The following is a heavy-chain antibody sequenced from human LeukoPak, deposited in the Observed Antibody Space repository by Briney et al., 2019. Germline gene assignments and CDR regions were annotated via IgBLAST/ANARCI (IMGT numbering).Heavy chain of an antibody. Sequence: ASVKVSCKASGYTFTGYYMHWVRQAPGQGLEWMGWINLNSGGTNYAQKFQGRVTMTRDTSISTAYMELSRLTSDDTAVYYCARDRGSPDSFDIWGQGTLVTVSS. D-gene: IGHD1-26*01. CDR3: ARDRGSPDSFDI. CDR1: GYTFTGYY. J-gene: IGHJ3*02. CDR2: INLNSGGT. V-gene: IGHV1-2*02.